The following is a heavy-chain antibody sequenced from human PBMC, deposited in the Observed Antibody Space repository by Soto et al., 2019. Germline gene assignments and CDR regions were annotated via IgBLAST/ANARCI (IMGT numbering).Heavy chain of an antibody. CDR2: IKQDGSEK. V-gene: IGHV3-7*01. D-gene: IGHD6-13*01. J-gene: IGHJ3*02. CDR1: GFTFSSYW. CDR3: AREHSSSWYAFDI. Sequence: GGSLRLSCAASGFTFSSYWMSWVRQAPGKGLEWVANIKQDGSEKYYVDSVKGRFTISRDNAKNSLYLQMNSLRAEDTAVYYCAREHSSSWYAFDIWGQGTMVTVSS.